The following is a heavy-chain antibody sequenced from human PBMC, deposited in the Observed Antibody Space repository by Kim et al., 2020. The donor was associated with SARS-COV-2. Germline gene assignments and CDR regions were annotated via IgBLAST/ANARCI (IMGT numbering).Heavy chain of an antibody. Sequence: SETLSLTCAVSGGSVSSGSDYWSWIRQPPGKGLDWIGYVDQSGSTSYNPSLKSRVTISADTSKSQFFLWLNYVTAADTAVYYCGREGSEASGSYYNRLDSWGQGTLVTVSS. J-gene: IGHJ4*02. D-gene: IGHD3-10*01. CDR2: VDQSGST. V-gene: IGHV4-61*01. CDR3: GREGSEASGSYYNRLDS. CDR1: GGSVSSGSDY.